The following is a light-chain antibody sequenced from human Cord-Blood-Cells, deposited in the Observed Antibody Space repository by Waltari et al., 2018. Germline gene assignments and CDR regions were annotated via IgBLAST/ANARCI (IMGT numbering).Light chain of an antibody. CDR2: EGS. J-gene: IGLJ3*02. Sequence: QSALTQPASVSGSPGQSITISCTGTSSDVGSYNLVSWYQQHPGKAPKLIVYEGSKRPSGVSNRFSGSKYDNTASLTISGLQAADEADYYCCSYAGSSTWVFGGGTQLTVL. CDR3: CSYAGSSTWV. CDR1: SSDVGSYNL. V-gene: IGLV2-23*01.